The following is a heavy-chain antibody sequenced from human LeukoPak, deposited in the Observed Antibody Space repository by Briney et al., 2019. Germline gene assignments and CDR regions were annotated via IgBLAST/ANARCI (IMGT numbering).Heavy chain of an antibody. CDR2: IYYSGST. CDR3: ARDGYYYGSGSYSPFDS. CDR1: DGSFISSGYY. D-gene: IGHD3-10*01. V-gene: IGHV4-61*08. J-gene: IGHJ4*02. Sequence: PSETLSLTCTVSDGSFISSGYYWGWIRQPPGKGLAWIGYIYYSGSTNYNPSLKSRVTISVDTSKNQFSLKLSSVTAADTAVYYCARDGYYYGSGSYSPFDSWGQGTLITVSS.